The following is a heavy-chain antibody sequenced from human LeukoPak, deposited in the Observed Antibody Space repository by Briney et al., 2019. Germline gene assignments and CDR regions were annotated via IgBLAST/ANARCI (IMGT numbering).Heavy chain of an antibody. Sequence: GGSLRLSCVASGLTFSSHAMTWVRQTPGKGLEWVSGITGSGGTTYHADSVKGRLTISRDNAKNTLYLQMNSLRAEDTAVYYCARGGYHAYYLDYWGQGSLVTVSS. CDR2: ITGSGGTT. V-gene: IGHV3-23*01. CDR1: GLTFSSHA. CDR3: ARGGYHAYYLDY. D-gene: IGHD5-18*01. J-gene: IGHJ4*02.